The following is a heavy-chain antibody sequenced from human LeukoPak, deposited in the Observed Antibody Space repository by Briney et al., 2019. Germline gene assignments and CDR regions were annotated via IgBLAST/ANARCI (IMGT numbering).Heavy chain of an antibody. CDR2: ISSSGSTI. CDR1: GFTFSDYY. J-gene: IGHJ5*02. CDR3: ARDSYDSSGYGFDP. V-gene: IGHV3-11*01. D-gene: IGHD3-22*01. Sequence: GGSLRLSCAASGFTFSDYYMSWIRQAPGKGLEWVSYISSSGSTIYYADSMKGRFTISRDNAKNSLYLQMNSLRAEDTAVYYCARDSYDSSGYGFDPWGQGTLVTVSS.